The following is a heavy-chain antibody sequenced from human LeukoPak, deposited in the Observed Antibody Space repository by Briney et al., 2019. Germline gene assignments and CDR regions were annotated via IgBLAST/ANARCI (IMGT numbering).Heavy chain of an antibody. CDR3: ARARSLYCSSTSCLYYYYGMDV. CDR1: GGTFSSYA. V-gene: IGHV1-69*13. J-gene: IGHJ6*02. D-gene: IGHD2-2*01. Sequence: SVKVSRKASGGTFSSYAISWVRQAPGQGLEWMGGIIPIFGTANYAQKFQGRVTITADESTSTAYMELSSLRSEDTAVYYCARARSLYCSSTSCLYYYYGMDVWGQGTTVTVSS. CDR2: IIPIFGTA.